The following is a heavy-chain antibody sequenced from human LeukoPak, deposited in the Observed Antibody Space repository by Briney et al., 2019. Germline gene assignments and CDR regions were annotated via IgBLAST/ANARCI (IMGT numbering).Heavy chain of an antibody. D-gene: IGHD3-22*01. CDR3: AKDRRYYDSSGSPGNH. J-gene: IGHJ4*02. Sequence: GGSLRLSCAASGFTFNDYWMNWVRQAPGKGLEWVAFIRYDGSNKYYADSVKGRFTISRDNSKNTLYLQMNSLRAEDTAVYYCAKDRRYYDSSGSPGNHWGQGTLVTVSS. CDR1: GFTFNDYW. CDR2: IRYDGSNK. V-gene: IGHV3-30*02.